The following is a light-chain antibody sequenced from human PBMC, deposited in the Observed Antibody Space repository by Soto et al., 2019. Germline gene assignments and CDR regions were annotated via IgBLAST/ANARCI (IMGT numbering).Light chain of an antibody. Sequence: EIVMTQSPLSLPVTPGEPASISCRSSQILLHSNGYNYLDWYLQKPGQSPQLLIYLGSNRASGVPDRFSGSGSRTDFTLKISRVEAEDVGVYYCMQARQTPYTFGGGTKVDIK. CDR1: QILLHSNGYNY. J-gene: IGKJ4*01. CDR3: MQARQTPYT. CDR2: LGS. V-gene: IGKV2-28*01.